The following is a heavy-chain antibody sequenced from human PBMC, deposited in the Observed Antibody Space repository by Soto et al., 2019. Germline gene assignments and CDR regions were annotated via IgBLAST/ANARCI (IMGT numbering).Heavy chain of an antibody. Sequence: QVRLRESGPQVVKPSATLSLNCNVSGGAFRSYFWSWIRQSPGKGLEWIGNIHSSGRSNYNPSFKRRGSMSIDTCKNQFCVRLTSGTPAYMAVYYWARDDPFHNCGQRILVTVS. CDR2: IHSSGRS. CDR1: GGAFRSYF. V-gene: IGHV4-59*01. J-gene: IGHJ4*02. CDR3: ARDDPFHN.